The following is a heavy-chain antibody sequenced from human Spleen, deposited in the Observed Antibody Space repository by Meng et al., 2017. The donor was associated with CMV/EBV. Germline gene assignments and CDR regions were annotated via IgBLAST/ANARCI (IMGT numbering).Heavy chain of an antibody. CDR2: IYYSGST. J-gene: IGHJ4*02. CDR3: ARDAGY. Sequence: GSLRLSCNVSGGSISSYYWSWIRQPPGKGLEWIGYIYYSGSTNYNPSLRSRVTITVDTPKNQFSLELTSVTAADTAVYYCARDAGYWGQGTLVTVSS. CDR1: GGSISSYY. V-gene: IGHV4-59*01.